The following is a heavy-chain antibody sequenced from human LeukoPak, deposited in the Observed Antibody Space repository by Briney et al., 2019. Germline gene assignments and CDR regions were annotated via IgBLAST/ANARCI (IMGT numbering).Heavy chain of an antibody. D-gene: IGHD6-19*01. V-gene: IGHV4-34*01. CDR3: ARGILNSGEDI. J-gene: IGHJ3*02. CDR1: GGSFSGYY. CDR2: INHSGST. Sequence: SETLSLTCAVYGGSFSGYYWSWIRQPPGKGLEWIGEINHSGSTNYNPSLKSRVTISVDTSKNQFSLKLSSVTAADTAVYYCARGILNSGEDIWGQGTMVTVSS.